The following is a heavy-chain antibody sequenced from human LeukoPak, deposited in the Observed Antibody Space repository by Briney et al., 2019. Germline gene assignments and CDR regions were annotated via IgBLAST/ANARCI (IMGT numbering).Heavy chain of an antibody. V-gene: IGHV1-18*01. CDR2: ISAYNGNT. D-gene: IGHD1-1*01. CDR1: GYTFTSYG. Sequence: GASVKVSCKASGYTFTSYGISWVRQAPGQGLEWMGWISAYNGNTNYAQKLQGRVTMTTDTSTSTAYMELRSLRSDDTAVYYCARGGTTTGTTWNWFDPWGQGTLVTVSS. J-gene: IGHJ5*02. CDR3: ARGGTTTGTTWNWFDP.